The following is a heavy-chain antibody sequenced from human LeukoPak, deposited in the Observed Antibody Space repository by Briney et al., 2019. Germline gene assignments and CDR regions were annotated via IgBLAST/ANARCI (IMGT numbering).Heavy chain of an antibody. V-gene: IGHV4-34*01. CDR1: GGSFSGYY. CDR2: INHSGST. Sequence: SETLSLTCAGYGGSFSGYYWSWVRQPPGKGLEWIGEINHSGSTNYNPSLKRRVTISVDTSKNQFSLKLSSVTAADTAVYYCARGAERDFQHWGQGTLVTVSS. D-gene: IGHD5-24*01. J-gene: IGHJ1*01. CDR3: ARGAERDFQH.